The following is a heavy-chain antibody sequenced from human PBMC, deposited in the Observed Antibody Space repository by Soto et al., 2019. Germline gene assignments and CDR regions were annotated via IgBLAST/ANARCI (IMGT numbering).Heavy chain of an antibody. CDR2: ISYDGSNK. D-gene: IGHD6-13*01. CDR1: GFTFSSYA. J-gene: IGHJ5*02. CDR3: AGDKEQQLVPGGWFDP. V-gene: IGHV3-30-3*01. Sequence: GGSLRLSCAASGFTFSSYAMHWVRQAPGKGLEWVAVISYDGSNKYYADSVKGRFTISRDNSKNTLYLQMNSLRAEDTAVYYCAGDKEQQLVPGGWFDPWGQGTLVTVSS.